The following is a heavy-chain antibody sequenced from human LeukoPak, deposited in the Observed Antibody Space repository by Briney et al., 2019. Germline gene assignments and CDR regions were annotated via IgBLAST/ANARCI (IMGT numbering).Heavy chain of an antibody. CDR2: ISWNSGSI. J-gene: IGHJ4*02. Sequence: GGSLRLSCAASGFTFDDYAMHWVRQAPGKGLEWVSGISWNSGSIGYADSVKGRFTISRDNAKNSLYPQMNSLRAEDTAVYYWARESSIRGVIVNWGQGTLVTVSS. D-gene: IGHD3-10*01. CDR3: ARESSIRGVIVN. V-gene: IGHV3-9*01. CDR1: GFTFDDYA.